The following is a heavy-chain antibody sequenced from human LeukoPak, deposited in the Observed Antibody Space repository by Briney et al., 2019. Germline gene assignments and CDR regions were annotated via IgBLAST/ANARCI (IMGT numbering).Heavy chain of an antibody. CDR3: ARAPSGCGGTCPSDH. CDR1: GGSISGYF. Sequence: MSSETLSLTCTVSGGSISGYFWRWVRQPAGKGLEWHGRIHDNGESNHNPSLKSRVTMPLDTSGNQVSLKLTSVTAADTAVYYCARAPSGCGGTCPSDHWGPGTLVTVSS. V-gene: IGHV4-4*07. D-gene: IGHD2-15*01. CDR2: IHDNGES. J-gene: IGHJ4*02.